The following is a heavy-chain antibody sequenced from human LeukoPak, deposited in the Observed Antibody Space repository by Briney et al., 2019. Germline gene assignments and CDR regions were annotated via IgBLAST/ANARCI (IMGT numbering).Heavy chain of an antibody. V-gene: IGHV4-59*12. J-gene: IGHJ4*02. CDR2: IYYIGIT. D-gene: IGHD3-10*01. Sequence: SETLSLTCTVSGGSFNAYYWSWIRQPPGKGLEWIGYIYYIGITNYNPSLKSRVTMSVDTSKNQFSLKLSSVTAADTAVYYCARVSLVRGAPDYYFDYWGQGTLVTVSS. CDR3: ARVSLVRGAPDYYFDY. CDR1: GGSFNAYY.